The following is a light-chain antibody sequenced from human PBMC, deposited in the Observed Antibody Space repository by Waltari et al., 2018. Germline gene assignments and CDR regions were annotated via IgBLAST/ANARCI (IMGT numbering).Light chain of an antibody. CDR1: SGHYSNV. J-gene: IGLJ3*02. CDR3: QTGGHGTWV. CDR2: VNSDGSH. V-gene: IGLV4-69*01. Sequence: QLVLTQSPSASASLGASITLTCTLSSGHYSNVIAWLQQLPEKGPRYLMKVNSDGSHSRGNEIPDRFSGSSSGAKRYLTISSLQSEDEADYYCQTGGHGTWVFGGGTKLTVL.